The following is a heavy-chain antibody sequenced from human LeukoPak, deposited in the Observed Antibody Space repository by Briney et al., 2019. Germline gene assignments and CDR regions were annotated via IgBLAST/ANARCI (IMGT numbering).Heavy chain of an antibody. Sequence: GGSLRLSCAASGFTFSSYGMHWVRQAPGKGLEWVAVISYDGSNKYYADSVKGRFTISRDNSKNTLYLQMNSLRAEDTAVYYCAKKEQYRYAIWGQGTLVTVSS. CDR1: GFTFSSYG. CDR2: ISYDGSNK. J-gene: IGHJ4*02. D-gene: IGHD5-18*01. V-gene: IGHV3-30*18. CDR3: AKKEQYRYAI.